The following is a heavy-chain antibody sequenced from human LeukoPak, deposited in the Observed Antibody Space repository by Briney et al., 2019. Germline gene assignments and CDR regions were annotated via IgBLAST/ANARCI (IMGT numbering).Heavy chain of an antibody. CDR3: ARGGWSNDY. V-gene: IGHV4-59*11. CDR1: GDSINDRY. J-gene: IGHJ4*02. Sequence: PSETLCLTCTVSGDSINDRYWSWIRQPPGRGLEWIGYIYYSGSTNYNPSLKSRVTISVDTSKNQFSLKLSSVTAADTAVYYCARGGWSNDYWGQGTLVTVSS. CDR2: IYYSGST. D-gene: IGHD6-19*01.